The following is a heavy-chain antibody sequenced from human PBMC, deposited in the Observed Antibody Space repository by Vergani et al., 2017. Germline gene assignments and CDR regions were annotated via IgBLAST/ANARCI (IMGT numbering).Heavy chain of an antibody. J-gene: IGHJ4*02. CDR3: TIVGADGGY. Sequence: QVQLVESGGGVVQPGRSLRLSCAASGFTFSSYGMHWVRQAPGKGLEWVAVIWYDGSNKYYADSVKGRFTISRDDSKNTAYLQMNSLKTEDTAVYYCTIVGADGGYWGQGTLVTVSS. V-gene: IGHV3-33*01. CDR1: GFTFSSYG. CDR2: IWYDGSNK.